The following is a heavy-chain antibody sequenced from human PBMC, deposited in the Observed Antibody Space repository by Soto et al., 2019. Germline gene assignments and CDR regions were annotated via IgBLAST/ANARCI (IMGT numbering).Heavy chain of an antibody. J-gene: IGHJ4*02. Sequence: PGGSLRLSCAASGFTFSSYGMHWFRQAPGKGLEWVAVIWYDGSNKYYADSVKGRFTISRDNSQNTLYLQMNSLRAEDTAVYYCARFGYYDSSGLDYWGQGTLVTVSS. CDR3: ARFGYYDSSGLDY. D-gene: IGHD3-22*01. V-gene: IGHV3-33*01. CDR1: GFTFSSYG. CDR2: IWYDGSNK.